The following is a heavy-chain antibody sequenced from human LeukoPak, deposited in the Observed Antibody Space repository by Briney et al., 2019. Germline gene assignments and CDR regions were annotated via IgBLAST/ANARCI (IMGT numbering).Heavy chain of an antibody. J-gene: IGHJ3*02. CDR3: ARRRLRITMIVVVIRDDAFDI. CDR1: GGSISSGGYS. Sequence: SETLSLTCDVSGGSISSGGYSWSWIRQPPGKGLEWIGYTYDSGSTNYNPSLKSRVTISVDTSKNQFSLKLSSVTAADTAVYYCARRRLRITMIVVVIRDDAFDIWGQGTMVTVSS. CDR2: TYDSGST. V-gene: IGHV4-30-4*07. D-gene: IGHD3-22*01.